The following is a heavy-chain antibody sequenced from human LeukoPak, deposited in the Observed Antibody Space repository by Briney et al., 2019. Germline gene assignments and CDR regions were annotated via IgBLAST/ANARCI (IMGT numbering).Heavy chain of an antibody. CDR2: VNQDGSAK. CDR1: GFTFSNYW. Sequence: GGSLRLSCAASGFTFSNYWMQWVRQAPGKGLEWVANVNQDGSAKYYVDSVKGRFTISKDSAKNSLYLQMNSLRVDDTAVYYCTRGDPDFWGQGTLVTVSS. D-gene: IGHD3-3*01. J-gene: IGHJ4*02. CDR3: TRGDPDF. V-gene: IGHV3-7*01.